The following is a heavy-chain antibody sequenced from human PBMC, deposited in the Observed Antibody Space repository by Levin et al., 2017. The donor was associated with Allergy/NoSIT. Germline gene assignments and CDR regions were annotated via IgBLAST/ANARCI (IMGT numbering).Heavy chain of an antibody. Sequence: GESLKISCAASGFTFSSYGMHWVRQAPGKGLEWVAVISYDGSNKYYADSVKGRFTISRDNSKNTLYLQMNSLRAEDTAVYYCAKDGLQPKKYSYGYGYFDYWGQGTLVTVSS. D-gene: IGHD5-18*01. CDR2: ISYDGSNK. CDR1: GFTFSSYG. V-gene: IGHV3-30*18. J-gene: IGHJ4*02. CDR3: AKDGLQPKKYSYGYGYFDY.